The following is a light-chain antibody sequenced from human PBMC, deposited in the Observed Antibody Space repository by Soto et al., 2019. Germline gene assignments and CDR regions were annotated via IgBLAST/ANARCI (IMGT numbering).Light chain of an antibody. Sequence: QSVLTQPPSASGSPGQSVTISCSGTSSDVGGYNYVSWHQQRPGKAPKLMIYEVSKRPSGVPDRFSGSKSGNTASLIVSGLQAEDEADYYCSSYAGSNNFVFGTGTKVTVL. J-gene: IGLJ1*01. CDR1: SSDVGGYNY. V-gene: IGLV2-8*01. CDR2: EVS. CDR3: SSYAGSNNFV.